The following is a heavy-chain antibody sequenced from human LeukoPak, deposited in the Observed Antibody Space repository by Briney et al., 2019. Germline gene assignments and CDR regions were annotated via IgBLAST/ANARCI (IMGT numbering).Heavy chain of an antibody. CDR3: AKVGTYDSSGYYDDYYFDT. CDR1: GFTLYKYD. J-gene: IGHJ4*02. D-gene: IGHD3-22*01. V-gene: IGHV3-23*01. CDR2: VSGGGSDT. Sequence: GGSLRLSCAASGFTLYKYDMTCVRQAHGRGLGWVSAVSGGGSDTSYAASVKGRFTISQDNANITLSLQMNSLRVDDTAVYFWAKVGTYDSSGYYDDYYFDTWGQGTQVTVSA.